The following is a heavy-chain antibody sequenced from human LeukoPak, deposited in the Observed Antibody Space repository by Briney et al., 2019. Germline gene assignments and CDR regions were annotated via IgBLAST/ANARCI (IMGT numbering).Heavy chain of an antibody. CDR2: ISASGGST. V-gene: IGHV3-23*01. CDR3: ARRSDDCSGTSCYPDY. D-gene: IGHD2-2*01. J-gene: IGHJ4*02. Sequence: GGSLRLSCAASGFTFRDYAMNWVRQAPGKGLEWVATISASGGSTYYADSVKGRFTISRDSSKNTLYLQMSGLRAEDTAVYYCARRSDDCSGTSCYPDYWAREPWSPSPQ. CDR1: GFTFRDYA.